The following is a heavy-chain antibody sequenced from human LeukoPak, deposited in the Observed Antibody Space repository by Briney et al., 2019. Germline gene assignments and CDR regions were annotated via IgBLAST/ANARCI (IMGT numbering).Heavy chain of an antibody. Sequence: GESLKISCKGSGYSFTSYWIGWVRQMPGKGLEWMGIIYPGDSDTRYSPSFQGQVTISADKSISTACLQWSSLKASDTAMYYCARHGWYYYGSGSYSVRGNIDYWGQGTLVTVSS. CDR3: ARHGWYYYGSGSYSVRGNIDY. V-gene: IGHV5-51*01. J-gene: IGHJ4*02. CDR2: IYPGDSDT. D-gene: IGHD3-10*01. CDR1: GYSFTSYW.